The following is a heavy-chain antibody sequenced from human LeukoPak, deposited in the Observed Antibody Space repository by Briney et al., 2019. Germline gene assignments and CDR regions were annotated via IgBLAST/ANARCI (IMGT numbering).Heavy chain of an antibody. CDR1: GYTFSGYY. Sequence: ASVKVSCKASGYTFSGYYMHWVRQAPGQGLEWMGWINPNSGGTNYAQKFQGRVTMTRDTSISTAYMELSRLRSDDTAMYYCARYYDSSGYPDYWGQGTLVTVSS. J-gene: IGHJ4*02. CDR3: ARYYDSSGYPDY. CDR2: INPNSGGT. D-gene: IGHD3-22*01. V-gene: IGHV1-2*02.